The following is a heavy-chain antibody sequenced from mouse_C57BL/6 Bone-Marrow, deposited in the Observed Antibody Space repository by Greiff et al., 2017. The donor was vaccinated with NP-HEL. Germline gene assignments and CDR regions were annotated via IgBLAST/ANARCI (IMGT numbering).Heavy chain of an antibody. CDR1: GFNIKDDY. CDR2: IDPENGDT. J-gene: IGHJ3*01. Sequence: EVKLQQSGAELVRPGASVKLTCTASGFNIKDDYMHWVKQRPEQGLEWIGWIDPENGDTEYASKFQGKATITADTSSNTAYLQLSSLTSEDTAVYYCTKDYGSSRAYWGQGTLVTVSA. V-gene: IGHV14-4*01. CDR3: TKDYGSSRAY. D-gene: IGHD1-1*01.